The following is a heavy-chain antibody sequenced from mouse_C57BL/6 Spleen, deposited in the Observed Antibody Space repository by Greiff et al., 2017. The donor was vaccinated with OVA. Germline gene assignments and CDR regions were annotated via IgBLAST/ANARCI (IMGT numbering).Heavy chain of an antibody. J-gene: IGHJ2*01. CDR1: GYTFTSYW. CDR2: IVPSDSYT. CDR3: ARSPVVPYFDY. V-gene: IGHV1-59*01. D-gene: IGHD1-1*01. Sequence: QVQLQQPGAELVRPGTSVKLSCKASGYTFTSYWMHWVKQRPGQGLEWIGVIVPSDSYTNYNQKFKGKATLTVDTSSSTAYMQLSSLTSEDSAVYYCARSPVVPYFDYWGQGTTLTVSS.